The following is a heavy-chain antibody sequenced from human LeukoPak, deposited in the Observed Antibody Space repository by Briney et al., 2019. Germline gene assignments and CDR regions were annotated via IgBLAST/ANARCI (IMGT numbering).Heavy chain of an antibody. Sequence: ASVKVSCKASGGTFSSYAISWVRQAPGQGLEWMGGITPIFGTANYAQKFQGRVTITADESTSTAYMELSSLRSEDTAVYYCAGSATYYFDYWGQGTLVTVSS. CDR3: AGSATYYFDY. J-gene: IGHJ4*02. D-gene: IGHD2-15*01. CDR2: ITPIFGTA. V-gene: IGHV1-69*13. CDR1: GGTFSSYA.